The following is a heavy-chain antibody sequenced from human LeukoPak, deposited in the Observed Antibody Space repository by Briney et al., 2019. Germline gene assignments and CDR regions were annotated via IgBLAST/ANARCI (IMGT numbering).Heavy chain of an antibody. CDR2: ISGSDNRT. CDR1: GLTFTNYA. J-gene: IGHJ4*02. Sequence: PGGSLRLSCAASGLTFTNYALTWVRQAPGKGLEWVSCISGSDNRTFYADSVKGRFTTSRGHSKNTLYLQMDSLRAEDTAVYYCAKGVSSSCYSGLDYWGQGTLVTVSS. D-gene: IGHD2-15*01. CDR3: AKGVSSSCYSGLDY. V-gene: IGHV3-23*01.